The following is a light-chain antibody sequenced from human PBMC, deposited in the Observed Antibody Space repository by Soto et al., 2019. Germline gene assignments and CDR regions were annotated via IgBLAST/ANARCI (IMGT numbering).Light chain of an antibody. CDR3: QQYGSSGT. CDR2: GAS. J-gene: IGKJ1*01. CDR1: QSVSNNY. V-gene: IGKV3-20*01. Sequence: EIVFTQSPGTLSLSPGERATLSCRASQSVSNNYLAWSQQKPGQAPRLLIYGASNSATGIPDRFSGSGSGTDFTLTISRLEPEDLAVYYCQQYGSSGTFGQGTQVDIK.